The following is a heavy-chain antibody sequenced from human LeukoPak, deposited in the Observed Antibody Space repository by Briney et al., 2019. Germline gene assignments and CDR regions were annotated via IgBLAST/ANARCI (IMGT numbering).Heavy chain of an antibody. D-gene: IGHD3-3*01. CDR2: IIPIFGTA. CDR1: GGTFSSYA. V-gene: IGHV1-69*05. CDR3: ARDHEYYDFWSGYFWFDP. Sequence: ASVKVSCKASGGTFSSYAIIWVRQAPGQGLEWMGGIIPIFGTANYAQKFQGRVTMTRDTSTSTVYMELSSLRSEDTAVYYCARDHEYYDFWSGYFWFDPWGQGTLVTVSS. J-gene: IGHJ5*02.